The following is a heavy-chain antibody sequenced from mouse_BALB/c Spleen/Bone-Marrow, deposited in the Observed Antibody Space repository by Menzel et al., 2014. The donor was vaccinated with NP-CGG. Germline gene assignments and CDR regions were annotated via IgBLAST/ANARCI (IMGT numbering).Heavy chain of an antibody. CDR1: GFSLTGYG. CDR2: IWGDGGT. Sequence: VKLMESGPGLVSPSQSLSITCTVSGFSLTGYGVNWVRQPPGKGLEWLGMIWGDGGTVYNSALKSRLSISKDNSKSQVFLKMNSLQTDVTARYYCARDDFDVWGAKTTIDVSS. J-gene: IGHJ1*01. V-gene: IGHV2-6-7*01. CDR3: ARDDFDV.